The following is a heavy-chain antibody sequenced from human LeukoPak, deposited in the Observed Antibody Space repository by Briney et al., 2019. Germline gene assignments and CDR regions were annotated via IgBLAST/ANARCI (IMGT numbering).Heavy chain of an antibody. J-gene: IGHJ3*02. V-gene: IGHV3-64D*06. D-gene: IGHD7-27*01. CDR1: GFTLSSYT. CDR2: VSSNGGST. Sequence: PGGSLRLSCSASGFTLSSYTMHWVRQAPGKGLEYVSSVSSNGGSTYYADPVKGRFTISRDNSKNTLFLQMSRLRPEDTAVYYCVTALGKNAFDIWGQGTMVTVS. CDR3: VTALGKNAFDI.